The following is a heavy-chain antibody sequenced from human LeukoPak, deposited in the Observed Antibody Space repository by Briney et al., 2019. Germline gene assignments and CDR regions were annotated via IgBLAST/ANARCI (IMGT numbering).Heavy chain of an antibody. J-gene: IGHJ4*02. CDR3: ARDATPTQLWFRGSFDY. V-gene: IGHV3-69-1*01. CDR2: ISSSLSI. D-gene: IGHD5-18*01. Sequence: GGSLRLSCAASGFTFSDFGMTWVRQAPGKGLEWASYISSSLSIYYADSVKGRFTISRDNARNSLYLQMNSLRAEDTAMYYCARDATPTQLWFRGSFDYWGLGALVTVAS. CDR1: GFTFSDFG.